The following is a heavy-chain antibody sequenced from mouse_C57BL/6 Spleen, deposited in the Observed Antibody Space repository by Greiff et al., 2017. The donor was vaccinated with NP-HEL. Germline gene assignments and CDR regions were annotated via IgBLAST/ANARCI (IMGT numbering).Heavy chain of an antibody. CDR1: GFSLTSYG. J-gene: IGHJ2*01. CDR3: GRLEDI. D-gene: IGHD1-3*01. CDR2: IWAGGST. Sequence: QVQLKQSGPGLVAPSQCLSITCTVSGFSLTSYGVHWVRPPPGTGLEWLGVIWAGGSTNYNSALLSRLGISKDNSKSQVFLNMNSLQTDDTAMYYCGRLEDIWGQGTALTGAS. V-gene: IGHV2-9*02.